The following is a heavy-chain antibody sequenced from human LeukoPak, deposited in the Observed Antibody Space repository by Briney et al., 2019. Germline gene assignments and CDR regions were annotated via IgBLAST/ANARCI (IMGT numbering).Heavy chain of an antibody. CDR3: AGYSVAARQVDY. D-gene: IGHD6-6*01. J-gene: IGHJ4*02. CDR2: IYYSGST. Sequence: SETLSLTCTVSGGPISGYYWSWIRKPPGKGLEWVGYIYYSGSTDYNPSLKSRVTISVDTSKNQFSLKLSSVTAADTAVYYCAGYSVAARQVDYWGQGTLVTVSS. CDR1: GGPISGYY. V-gene: IGHV4-59*08.